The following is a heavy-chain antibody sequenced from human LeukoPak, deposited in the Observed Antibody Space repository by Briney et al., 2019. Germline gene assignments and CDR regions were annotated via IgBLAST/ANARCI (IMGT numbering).Heavy chain of an antibody. CDR3: ARLVGIAAHHFDY. Sequence: SETLSLTCSVSGGSISSSNYFWAWICQPPGKGLECIGTMHHSWSTYYNPSLKSRVTISVDTSKNNFSLKLNSVTATDTAVYYCARLVGIAAHHFDYWGQGTLVTVSS. J-gene: IGHJ4*02. CDR2: MHHSWST. CDR1: GGSISSSNYF. D-gene: IGHD6-25*01. V-gene: IGHV4-39*02.